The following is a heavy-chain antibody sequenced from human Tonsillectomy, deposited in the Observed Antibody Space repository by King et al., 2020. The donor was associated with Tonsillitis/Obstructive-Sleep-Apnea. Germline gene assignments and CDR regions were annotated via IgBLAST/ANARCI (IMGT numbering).Heavy chain of an antibody. CDR1: GFTFSSYA. V-gene: IGHV3-30*01. CDR3: ARDPKYYDFWSGYRETVYYFDY. CDR2: ISYDGSNK. Sequence: VQLVESGGGVVQPGRSLRLSCAASGFTFSSYAMHWVRQAPGKGLEWVAVISYDGSNKYYADSVKGRFTISRDNSKNTLYLQMNSLRAEDTAVYYCARDPKYYDFWSGYRETVYYFDYWGQGTLVTVSS. J-gene: IGHJ4*02. D-gene: IGHD3-3*01.